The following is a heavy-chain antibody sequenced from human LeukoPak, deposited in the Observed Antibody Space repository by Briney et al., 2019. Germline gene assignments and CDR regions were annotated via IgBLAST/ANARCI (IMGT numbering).Heavy chain of an antibody. CDR1: GGSFGGYY. CDR2: INHSGST. V-gene: IGHV4-34*01. CDR3: ARGRRAAAGPNDY. Sequence: SETLSLTCAVYGGSFGGYYWSWIRQPPGKGLEWIGEINHSGSTNYNPSLKSRVTISVDTSKNQFSLKLSSVTAADTAVYYCARGRRAAAGPNDYWGQGTLVTVSS. D-gene: IGHD6-13*01. J-gene: IGHJ4*02.